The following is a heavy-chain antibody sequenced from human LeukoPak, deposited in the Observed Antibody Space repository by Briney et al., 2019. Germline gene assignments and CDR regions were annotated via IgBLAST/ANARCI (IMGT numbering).Heavy chain of an antibody. V-gene: IGHV3-30*04. CDR3: ARSLATSYYYMDV. CDR1: GFTFSNYA. D-gene: IGHD5-12*01. CDR2: ISYDGSNK. Sequence: GESLRLSCAASGFTFSNYAMHWVRQAPGKGLEWVAVISYDGSNKYYADSVKGRFTISRGNSKNTLYLQMNSLRAEDTAVYYCARSLATSYYYMDVWGKGTTVTVSS. J-gene: IGHJ6*03.